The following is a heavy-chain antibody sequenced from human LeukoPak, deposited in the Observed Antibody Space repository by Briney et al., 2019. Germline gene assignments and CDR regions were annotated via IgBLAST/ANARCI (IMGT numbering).Heavy chain of an antibody. CDR1: GFTFSSYG. V-gene: IGHV3-30*02. D-gene: IGHD3-10*01. J-gene: IGHJ5*02. CDR2: IPYDGSDK. Sequence: PGGSLRLSCAASGFTFSSYGMHWVRQAPGKGLEWVALIPYDGSDKYYADSVKGRFTISRDNSKNTLYLQMNSLRAEDTAVYYCAISSGRFGELFPGNWFDPWGQGTLVTVSS. CDR3: AISSGRFGELFPGNWFDP.